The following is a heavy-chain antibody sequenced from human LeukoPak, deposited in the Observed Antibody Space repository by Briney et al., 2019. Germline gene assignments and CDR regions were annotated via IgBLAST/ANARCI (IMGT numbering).Heavy chain of an antibody. CDR3: ARVQQLRSVTRGQSKNWFDP. V-gene: IGHV4-61*08. D-gene: IGHD1-1*01. CDR2: IYDSGST. J-gene: IGHJ5*02. Sequence: SGTLSLTCAVSGGSVSSRDYYWSWIRQPPGKGLEWIGYIYDSGSTNYNPSLKSRVTISVDTSKNQFSLNLTSVTAADTAVYYCARVQQLRSVTRGQSKNWFDPWGQGTLVTVSS. CDR1: GGSVSSRDYY.